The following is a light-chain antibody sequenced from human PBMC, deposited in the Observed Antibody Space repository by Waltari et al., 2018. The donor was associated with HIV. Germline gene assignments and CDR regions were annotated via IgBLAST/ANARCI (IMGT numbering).Light chain of an antibody. Sequence: TQSAVAQSVSPGERDTRSCRASQSVNSNLAWYQQKPGQTPRLLIYGTSTRATDLPARFSGSGSGTEFTLTISSLQSEDFAVYYCHHYNNWRETFGQGTKVEIK. J-gene: IGKJ1*01. CDR2: GTS. V-gene: IGKV3-15*01. CDR1: QSVNSN. CDR3: HHYNNWRET.